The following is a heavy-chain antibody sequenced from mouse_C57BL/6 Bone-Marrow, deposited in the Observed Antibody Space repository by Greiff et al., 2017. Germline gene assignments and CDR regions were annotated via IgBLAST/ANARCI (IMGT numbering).Heavy chain of an antibody. D-gene: IGHD2-5*01. CDR3: ARPYYSNYWYFDV. V-gene: IGHV1-55*01. CDR2: IYPGSGST. J-gene: IGHJ1*03. CDR1: GYTFTSYW. Sequence: QVQLQQPGAELVKPGASVKMSCKASGYTFTSYWITWVKQRPGQGLEWIGDIYPGSGSTNYNEKFKSKATLTVDTSSSTAYMQLSSRTSENSAVYYCARPYYSNYWYFDVWGTGTTVTVSS.